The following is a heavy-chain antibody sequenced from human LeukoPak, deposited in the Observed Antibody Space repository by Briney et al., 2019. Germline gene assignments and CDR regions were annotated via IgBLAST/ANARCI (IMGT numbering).Heavy chain of an antibody. CDR2: ISSDGSTT. D-gene: IGHD6-13*01. J-gene: IGHJ4*02. V-gene: IGHV3-74*01. CDR3: ARVTEYSTAGMRY. Sequence: GSLRLSCAASGFTFSNYWMHWVRQAPGKGLVWVSRISSDGSTTTYADSVKGRFTISRDNAKNTMYLQMNSLRAEDTALYYCARVTEYSTAGMRYWGQGIQVTVSS. CDR1: GFTFSNYW.